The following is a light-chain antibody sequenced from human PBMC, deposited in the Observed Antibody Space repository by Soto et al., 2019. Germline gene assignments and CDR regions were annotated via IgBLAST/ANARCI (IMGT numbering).Light chain of an antibody. CDR3: QQYNNWLTWT. Sequence: EIVMTQSPAILSVSPGERATLSCRASQSVSSNLAWYQQKPGQAPRLLIYGASTRATGIPARFSGSGSGTEFTLTISSLQSEDFAVYYCQQYNNWLTWTFGQGTKVDI. CDR2: GAS. J-gene: IGKJ1*01. CDR1: QSVSSN. V-gene: IGKV3-15*01.